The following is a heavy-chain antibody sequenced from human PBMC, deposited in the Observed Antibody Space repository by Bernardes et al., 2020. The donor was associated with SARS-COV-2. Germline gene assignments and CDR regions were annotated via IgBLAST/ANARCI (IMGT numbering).Heavy chain of an antibody. J-gene: IGHJ4*02. CDR2: INAGNGNT. CDR1: GYTFTSYA. CDR3: ARRYGDYEFDY. D-gene: IGHD4-17*01. V-gene: IGHV1-3*01. Sequence: ASVKVSCKASGYTFTSYAMHWVRQAPGQRLEWMGWINAGNGNTKYSQKFQGRVTITRDTSANTAYMELSSLRSEDTAVYYCARRYGDYEFDYWGQGTLVIVSS.